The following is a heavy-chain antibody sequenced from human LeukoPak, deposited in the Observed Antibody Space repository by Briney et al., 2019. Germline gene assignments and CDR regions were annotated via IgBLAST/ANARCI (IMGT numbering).Heavy chain of an antibody. Sequence: GASVKVSCKASGYTFTSYYMHWVRQAPGQGLEWMGIINPSGGSTSYAQKFQGRVTMTRDTSTSTVYMELSSLRSEDTAVYYCARDLGGYCSSTSCYPFLDAFEIWGQGTMVTVSS. CDR3: ARDLGGYCSSTSCYPFLDAFEI. J-gene: IGHJ3*02. CDR2: INPSGGST. D-gene: IGHD2-2*01. V-gene: IGHV1-46*01. CDR1: GYTFTSYY.